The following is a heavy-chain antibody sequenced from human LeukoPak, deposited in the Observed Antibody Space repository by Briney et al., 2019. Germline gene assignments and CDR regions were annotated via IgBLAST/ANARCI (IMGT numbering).Heavy chain of an antibody. D-gene: IGHD3-9*01. CDR2: INHSGST. CDR1: GGSFSGYY. CDR3: ARGRLRYFDWLLSDNWFDP. V-gene: IGHV4-34*01. J-gene: IGHJ5*02. Sequence: SETLSLTCAVYGGSFSGYYWSWIRQPPGKGLEWIGEINHSGSTNYNPSLKSRVTISVDTSKNQFSLKLSSVTAAGTAVYYCARGRLRYFDWLLSDNWFDPWGQGTLVTVSS.